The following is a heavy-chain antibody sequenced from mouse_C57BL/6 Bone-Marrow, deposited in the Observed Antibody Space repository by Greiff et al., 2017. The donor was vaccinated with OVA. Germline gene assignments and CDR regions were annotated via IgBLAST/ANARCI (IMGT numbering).Heavy chain of an antibody. CDR1: GYAFSSSW. V-gene: IGHV1-82*01. J-gene: IGHJ1*03. CDR3: ARKGYSNWYFDV. D-gene: IGHD2-5*01. Sequence: VQVVESGPELVKPGASVKLSCKASGYAFSSSWMNWVKQRPGKGLEWIGRIYPGDGDTNYNGKFKGKATLTADKSSSTAYMQLSSLTSEDSAVYFCARKGYSNWYFDVWGTGTTVTVSS. CDR2: IYPGDGDT.